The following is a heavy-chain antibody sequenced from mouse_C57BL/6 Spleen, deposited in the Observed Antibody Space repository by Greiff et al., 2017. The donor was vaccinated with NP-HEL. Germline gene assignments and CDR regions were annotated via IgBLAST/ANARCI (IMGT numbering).Heavy chain of an antibody. Sequence: DVKLVESGGDLVKPGGSLKLSCAASGFTFSSYGMSWVRQTPDKRLEWVATISSGGSYTYYPDSVKGRFTLSRDNAKNTLYLQMSSLKSEDTAMYYCARHVGYSNVYYYAMDYWGQGTSVTVSS. J-gene: IGHJ4*01. V-gene: IGHV5-6*02. CDR2: ISSGGSYT. D-gene: IGHD2-5*01. CDR3: ARHVGYSNVYYYAMDY. CDR1: GFTFSSYG.